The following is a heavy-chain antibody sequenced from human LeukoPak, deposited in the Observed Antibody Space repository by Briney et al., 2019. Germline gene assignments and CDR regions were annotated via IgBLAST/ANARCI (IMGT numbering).Heavy chain of an antibody. CDR3: AKDFGDRFYYFDS. CDR1: GFMFRNYA. J-gene: IGHJ4*02. Sequence: GGSLRLSCAASGFMFRNYAMDWVRQAPGKGLEWVSAIIASGGTTYYADSVKGRFTISRDNSKNTLFLQMNGLRAEDTAVYYCAKDFGDRFYYFDSWGQGTLVTVSS. CDR2: IIASGGTT. V-gene: IGHV3-23*01. D-gene: IGHD4-17*01.